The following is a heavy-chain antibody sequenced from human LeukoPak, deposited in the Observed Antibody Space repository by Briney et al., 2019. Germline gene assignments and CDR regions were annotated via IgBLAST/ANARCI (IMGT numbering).Heavy chain of an antibody. J-gene: IGHJ5*02. V-gene: IGHV4-39*01. CDR2: IYYSGST. D-gene: IGHD2-2*01. CDR1: GGSISSSSYY. CDR3: ARGHDCSSTSCYDSYWFDP. Sequence: KASETLSLTCTVSGGSISSSSYYWGWIRQPPGKGLEWIGSIYYSGSTYYNPSLKSRVTISVDTSKNQFSLKLSSVTAADTAVYYCARGHDCSSTSCYDSYWFDPWGQGTLVTVSS.